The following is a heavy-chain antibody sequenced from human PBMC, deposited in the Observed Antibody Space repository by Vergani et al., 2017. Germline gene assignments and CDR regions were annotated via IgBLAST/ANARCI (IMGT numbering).Heavy chain of an antibody. D-gene: IGHD6-13*01. CDR3: ARASSWYEADY. CDR1: GGSISSSSYY. CDR2: IYYSGST. J-gene: IGHJ4*02. Sequence: QLQLQESGPGLVKPSETLSLTCTVSGGSISSSSYYWGWFRQPPGKGLEWIGSIYYSGSTYYNPSLKSRVTISVDTSKNQFSLKLSSVTAADTAVYYCARASSWYEADYWGQGTLVTVSS. V-gene: IGHV4-39*01.